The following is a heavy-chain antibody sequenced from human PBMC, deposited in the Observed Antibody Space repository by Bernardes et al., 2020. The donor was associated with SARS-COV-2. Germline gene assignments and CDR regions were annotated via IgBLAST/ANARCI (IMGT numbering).Heavy chain of an antibody. J-gene: IGHJ4*02. CDR2: INPNSGGT. D-gene: IGHD2-21*02. CDR1: AYTFTSYY. CDR3: SRVEYGGNSPSFDY. Sequence: ASVKVSSRAAAYTFTSYYMHCLLRAPRQGLQGMGWINPNSGGTNYAQKFQGRVTMTRDTSISTAYMELSRLRSDDTAVYYCSRVEYGGNSPSFDYWGQGTLVTISS. V-gene: IGHV1-2*02.